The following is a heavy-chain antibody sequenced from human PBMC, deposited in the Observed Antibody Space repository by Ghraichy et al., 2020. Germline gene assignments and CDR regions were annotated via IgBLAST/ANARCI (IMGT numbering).Heavy chain of an antibody. CDR2: INHSGST. J-gene: IGHJ4*02. V-gene: IGHV4-34*01. CDR3: ARDFKVGALDY. D-gene: IGHD3-3*01. Sequence: SETLSLTCAVYGGSFSGYYWSWIRQPPGKGLEWIGEINHSGSTNYTPSLKSRVSISVDTSKNQFSLKLSSVTAADTAVYYCARDFKVGALDYWGQGTLVTVSS. CDR1: GGSFSGYY.